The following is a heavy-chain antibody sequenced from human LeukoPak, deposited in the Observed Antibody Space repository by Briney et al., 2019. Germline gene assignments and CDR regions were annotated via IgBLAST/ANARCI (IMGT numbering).Heavy chain of an antibody. V-gene: IGHV1-58*02. CDR3: ATSPRGGAAGDVY. CDR1: GFTFTSSA. D-gene: IGHD6-13*01. Sequence: GASVKVSCKASGFTFTSSAMQWVRQARGQRLEWIGWIVVGSGNTNYAQKFQERVTITRDMSTSTAYMELSSLRSEDTAVYYCATSPRGGAAGDVYWGQGTLVTVSS. J-gene: IGHJ4*02. CDR2: IVVGSGNT.